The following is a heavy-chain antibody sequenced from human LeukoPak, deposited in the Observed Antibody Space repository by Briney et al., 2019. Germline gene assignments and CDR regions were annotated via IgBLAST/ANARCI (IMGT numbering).Heavy chain of an antibody. V-gene: IGHV3-30*02. Sequence: GGSLRLSCAASGFTFSSYGMHWVRQAPGKGLEWVAFIRYDGSNKYYADSVKGRFAISRDNSKNTLYLQMNSLRAEDTAVYYCAKDAEATIVIEYYFDYWGQGTLVTVSS. D-gene: IGHD5-12*01. CDR3: AKDAEATIVIEYYFDY. J-gene: IGHJ4*02. CDR2: IRYDGSNK. CDR1: GFTFSSYG.